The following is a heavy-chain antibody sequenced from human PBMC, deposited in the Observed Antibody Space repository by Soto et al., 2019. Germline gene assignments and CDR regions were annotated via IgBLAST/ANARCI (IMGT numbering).Heavy chain of an antibody. CDR3: ARGRSGYSYGMDV. CDR1: GFTFSSYW. Sequence: TGGSLRLSCAASGFTFSSYWMHWVRQAPGKGLVWVSRINSDGSSTSYADSVKGRFTISRDNAKNTLYLQMNSLRAEDTAVYYCARGRSGYSYGMDVWGQGTTVTVSS. J-gene: IGHJ6*02. V-gene: IGHV3-74*01. D-gene: IGHD2-15*01. CDR2: INSDGSST.